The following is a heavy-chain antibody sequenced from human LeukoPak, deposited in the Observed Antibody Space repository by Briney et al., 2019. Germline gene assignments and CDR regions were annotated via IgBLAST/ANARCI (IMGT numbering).Heavy chain of an antibody. CDR3: ARHFVVPAAILWFDP. D-gene: IGHD2-2*01. CDR2: IYYSGST. Sequence: SETLSLTCTVSGGSISSSSYYWGWIRQPPGKGLEWIGSIYYSGSTYYNPSLKSRVTISVDTSKNQFSLKLSSVTAADTAVYYCARHFVVPAAILWFDPWGQGTLVTVSS. J-gene: IGHJ5*02. V-gene: IGHV4-39*01. CDR1: GGSISSSSYY.